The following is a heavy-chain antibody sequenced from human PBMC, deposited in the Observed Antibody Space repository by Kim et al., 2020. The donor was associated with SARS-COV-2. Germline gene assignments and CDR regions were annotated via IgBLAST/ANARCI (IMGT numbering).Heavy chain of an antibody. CDR1: GFTFSNYA. Sequence: GGSLRLSCAASGFTFSNYAMSWVRQAPGKGLEWVSIISGSGANTYYADSVKGRFTISRDNSKNALSLQMNSMRAEDTAVYYCAKGYKGYCTSSSCPHYYVEVWGKGITVTVSS. CDR3: AKGYKGYCTSSSCPHYYVEV. D-gene: IGHD2-2*01. CDR2: ISGSGANT. V-gene: IGHV3-23*01. J-gene: IGHJ6*03.